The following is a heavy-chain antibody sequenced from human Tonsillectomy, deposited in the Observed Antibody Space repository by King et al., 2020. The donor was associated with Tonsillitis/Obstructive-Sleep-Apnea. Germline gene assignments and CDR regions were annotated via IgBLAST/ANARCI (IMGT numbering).Heavy chain of an antibody. V-gene: IGHV1-2*04. CDR1: GYTVTGYY. CDR2: INPNRGGT. J-gene: IGHJ6*03. CDR3: ARDFHSNYVPYYYMDV. Sequence: VQLVESGAEVKKPGASVKVSCKASGYTVTGYYMHWVRQAPGQGLDWMGWINPNRGGTNYAQKFQGWVTMTRDTSISTAYMGLSRLRSDDTAVYYCARDFHSNYVPYYYMDVWGKGTTVTVSS. D-gene: IGHD4-11*01.